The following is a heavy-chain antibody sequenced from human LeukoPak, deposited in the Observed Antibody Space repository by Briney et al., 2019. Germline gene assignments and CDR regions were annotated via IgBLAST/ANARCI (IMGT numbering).Heavy chain of an antibody. CDR3: ARRNYYASSWYFDL. CDR2: IYSSGST. Sequence: PSQTLSLTCTVSGGSIRSGDYYWSWIRQPPGKGLECIGYIYSSGSTYYSPSLKSRIAISIDTSKNQFSLKLSSVTAADTATYYCARRNYYASSWYFDLWGRGTLVTVSS. CDR1: GGSIRSGDYY. J-gene: IGHJ2*01. V-gene: IGHV4-30-4*08. D-gene: IGHD3-10*01.